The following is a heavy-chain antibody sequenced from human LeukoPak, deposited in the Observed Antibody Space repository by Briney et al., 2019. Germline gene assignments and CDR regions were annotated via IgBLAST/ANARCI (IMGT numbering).Heavy chain of an antibody. CDR2: MYYDGST. CDR3: ARRSDSGSDDGEDYFDY. V-gene: IGHV4-39*01. Sequence: SETLSLTCTVSGGSTYSTSFYWGWIRQPPGKGLEWIGSMYYDGSTYYNPSLKSRVTISVDTSKNQFSLKLTSVTAADTAVYFCARRSDSGSDDGEDYFDYWGRGTLVTVSS. J-gene: IGHJ4*02. D-gene: IGHD1-26*01. CDR1: GGSTYSTSFY.